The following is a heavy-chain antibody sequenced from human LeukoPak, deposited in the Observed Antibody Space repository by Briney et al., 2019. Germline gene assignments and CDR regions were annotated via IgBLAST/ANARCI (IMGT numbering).Heavy chain of an antibody. CDR1: GGSISSYY. J-gene: IGHJ2*01. Sequence: SETLSLTCTVSGGSISSYYWSWIRQPPGKGLEWIGYIYYSGSTNYNPSLKSRVTISVDTSKNQFSLKLSSVTAADTAVYYCARLGHDLAARWYFDLWGRGTLVTV. V-gene: IGHV4-59*01. CDR3: ARLGHDLAARWYFDL. D-gene: IGHD6-6*01. CDR2: IYYSGST.